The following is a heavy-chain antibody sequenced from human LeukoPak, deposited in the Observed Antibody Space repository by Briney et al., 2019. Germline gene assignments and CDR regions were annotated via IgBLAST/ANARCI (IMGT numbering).Heavy chain of an antibody. D-gene: IGHD5-12*01. J-gene: IGHJ4*02. CDR3: ARGIVATMFSSRRSYYFDY. Sequence: PSETLSLTCTVSGGSISSSSYYWGWIRQPPGKGLEWIGSIYYSGSTYYNPSLKSRVTISVDTSKNQSSLKLSSVTAADTAVYYCARGIVATMFSSRRSYYFDYWGQGTLVTVSS. V-gene: IGHV4-39*01. CDR2: IYYSGST. CDR1: GGSISSSSYY.